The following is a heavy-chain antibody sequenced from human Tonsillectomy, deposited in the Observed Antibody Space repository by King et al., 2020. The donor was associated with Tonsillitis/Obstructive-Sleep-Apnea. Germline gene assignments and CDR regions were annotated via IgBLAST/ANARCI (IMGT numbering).Heavy chain of an antibody. CDR2: ITRSGSAV. CDR3: ARDVHYAFDI. V-gene: IGHV3-48*02. Sequence: VQLVESGGGLVQPGGSLRLSCAASGFTFSSYSMNWVRQAPGKGLEWVSYITRSGSAVYYADSVKGRFTISRDDAKNSLYLQMNSLRDEDTAAYYCARDVHYAFDIWGQGTMVTVSS. CDR1: GFTFSSYS. J-gene: IGHJ3*02.